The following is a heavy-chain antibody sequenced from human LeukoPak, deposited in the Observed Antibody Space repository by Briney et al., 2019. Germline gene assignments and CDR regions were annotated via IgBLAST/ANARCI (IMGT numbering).Heavy chain of an antibody. J-gene: IGHJ4*02. Sequence: PGGSLRLSCAASGFTFSSYSMNWVRQAPGKGLEWVSSISXSXXYXXXXXSXXXRFTISRDNAKNSLYLQMNSLRAEDTAVYYCAXGXXVXDFDYWGQGTLVTVSS. V-gene: IGHV3-21*01. CDR1: GFTFSSYS. CDR2: ISXSXXYX. CDR3: AXGXXVXDFDY.